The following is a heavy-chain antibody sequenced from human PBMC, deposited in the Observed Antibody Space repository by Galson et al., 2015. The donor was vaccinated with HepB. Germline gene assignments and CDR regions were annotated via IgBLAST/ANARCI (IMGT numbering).Heavy chain of an antibody. Sequence: SLRLSCAASGFTVSSNYMSWVRQAPGKGLEWVSVIYNGGSTYYADSVKGRFTISRDNSKNTLYHQMSRLRAEDTAVYYCARDSGCSRKRQARYYYYYMDVWGKGTTVTVSS. J-gene: IGHJ6*03. CDR1: GFTVSSNY. D-gene: IGHD5-12*01. CDR3: ARDSGCSRKRQARYYYYYMDV. CDR2: IYNGGST. V-gene: IGHV3-53*01.